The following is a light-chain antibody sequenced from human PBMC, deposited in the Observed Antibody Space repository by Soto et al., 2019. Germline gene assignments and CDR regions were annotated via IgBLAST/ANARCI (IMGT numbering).Light chain of an antibody. CDR2: DAS. Sequence: DFQMTQSPSTLSASVGDRVTITCRASQSISSWLAWYQQKPGKAPKLLIYDASTRATGIPDRFSGGGSGTEFTLTISSLQSEDFVVYYCQQYNSWPPITFGQGTRLEI. J-gene: IGKJ5*01. CDR1: QSISSW. V-gene: IGKV1-5*01. CDR3: QQYNSWPPIT.